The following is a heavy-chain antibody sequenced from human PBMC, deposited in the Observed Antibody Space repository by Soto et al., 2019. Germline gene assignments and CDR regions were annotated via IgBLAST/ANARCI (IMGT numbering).Heavy chain of an antibody. CDR3: ARYCSVATCYWNYYYRMHL. V-gene: IGHV5-10-1*01. Sequence: GESLKISCKGSGYSFTSYWISWVRQMPGKGLEWMGRIDPSGSYTNYSPSFQGHVTISADKSISTAYLQWSSLKASDTAMYYCARYCSVATCYWNYYYRMHLSCPATTFSV. D-gene: IGHD2-15*01. CDR1: GYSFTSYW. CDR2: IDPSGSYT. J-gene: IGHJ6*02.